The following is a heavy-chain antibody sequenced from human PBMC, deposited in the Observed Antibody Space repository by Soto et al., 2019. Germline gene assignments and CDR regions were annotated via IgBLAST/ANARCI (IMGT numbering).Heavy chain of an antibody. D-gene: IGHD2-15*01. V-gene: IGHV3-30-3*01. CDR1: GFTFSSYA. CDR2: ISYDGSNK. Sequence: QVQLVESGGGVVQPGRSLRLSCAASGFTFSSYAMHWVRQAPGKGLEWVAVISYDGSNKYYADSVKDRFTISRDISKNTLYLQMNSLRAEDTAVYYCARAGGLLLDYWGRGTLVTVSS. CDR3: ARAGGLLLDY. J-gene: IGHJ4*02.